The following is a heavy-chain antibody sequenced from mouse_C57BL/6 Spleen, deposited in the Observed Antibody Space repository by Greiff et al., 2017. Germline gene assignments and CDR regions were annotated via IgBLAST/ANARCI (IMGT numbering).Heavy chain of an antibody. V-gene: IGHV1-9*01. J-gene: IGHJ2*01. CDR1: GYTFTGYW. CDR2: ILPGSGST. Sequence: VQRVESGAELMKPGASVKLSCKATGYTFTGYWIEWVKQRPGHGLEWIGEILPGSGSTNYNEKFKGKATFTADTSSNTAYMQLSSLTTEDSAIYYCARGGTTVVAPYYFDYWGQGTTLTVSS. CDR3: ARGGTTVVAPYYFDY. D-gene: IGHD1-1*01.